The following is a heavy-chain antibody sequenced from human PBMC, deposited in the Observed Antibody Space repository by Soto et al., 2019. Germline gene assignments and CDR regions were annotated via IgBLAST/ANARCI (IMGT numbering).Heavy chain of an antibody. Sequence: PGESLKISCGASGFTFSSYAMSWVRQAPGKGLEWVSSISVSGDRTYYADSVKGRFTISRDNSKNTLYLQMSSLRADDTAVYYCAKGRSSGYSGTYDTFDIWGQGTMVTVSS. CDR1: GFTFSSYA. V-gene: IGHV3-23*01. CDR3: AKGRSSGYSGTYDTFDI. CDR2: ISVSGDRT. D-gene: IGHD3-22*01. J-gene: IGHJ3*02.